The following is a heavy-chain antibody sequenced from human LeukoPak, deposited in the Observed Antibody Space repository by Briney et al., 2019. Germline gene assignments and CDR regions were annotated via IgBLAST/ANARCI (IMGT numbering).Heavy chain of an antibody. J-gene: IGHJ3*02. D-gene: IGHD5-24*01. Sequence: SETLSLTCSVSGGSISSYYWSWIRQPAGKGLEWIGRIYTSGSTNYNPSLKSRVTMSIDMSKNQFSLKLSSVTAADTAVYYCARVGGMTTINNDAFDIWGQGTMVTVSS. CDR3: ARVGGMTTINNDAFDI. V-gene: IGHV4-4*07. CDR1: GGSISSYY. CDR2: IYTSGST.